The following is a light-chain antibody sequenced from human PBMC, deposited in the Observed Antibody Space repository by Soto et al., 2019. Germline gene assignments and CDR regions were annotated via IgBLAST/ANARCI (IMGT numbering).Light chain of an antibody. CDR1: HSISSY. Sequence: DIQMTQFPSSLSASVGDRLTITCRASHSISSYINRYQHKPRQAPKLLIFSTSSIQSGVPSRFSVSGSGTAFTFTIGRLQTEDIATYYCQLYENLSTFGQGTRLEIK. CDR2: STS. V-gene: IGKV1-33*01. J-gene: IGKJ5*01. CDR3: QLYENLST.